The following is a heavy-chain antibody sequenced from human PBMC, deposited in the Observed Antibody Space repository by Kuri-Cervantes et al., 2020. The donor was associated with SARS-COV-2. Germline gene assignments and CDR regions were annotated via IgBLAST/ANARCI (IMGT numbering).Heavy chain of an antibody. CDR2: IDPIYGST. Sequence: ASVKVSCKASGYTFTSNFMHWVRQATGQGLEWMGVIDPIYGSTTSAQKFQGRVTMTRDRSTSTVYMELSSLRSEDTAVYYCARRSSDYYWAMDYWGQGTLVTDSS. CDR3: ARRSSDYYWAMDY. J-gene: IGHJ4*02. D-gene: IGHD3-22*01. CDR1: GYTFTSNF. V-gene: IGHV1-46*01.